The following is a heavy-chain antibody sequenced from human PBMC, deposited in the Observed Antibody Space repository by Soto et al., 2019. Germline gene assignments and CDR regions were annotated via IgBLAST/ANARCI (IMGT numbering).Heavy chain of an antibody. CDR1: GGSISSYY. CDR2: IYYSGST. CDR3: ARSKLNYDFWSGYYPVAESLDAFDI. J-gene: IGHJ3*02. D-gene: IGHD3-3*01. Sequence: SETLSLTCTVSGGSISSYYWSWIRQPPGKGLEWIGYIYYSGSTNYNPSLKSRVTISVDTSKNQFSLKLSSVTAADTAVYYCARSKLNYDFWSGYYPVAESLDAFDIWGQGTMVTVSS. V-gene: IGHV4-59*01.